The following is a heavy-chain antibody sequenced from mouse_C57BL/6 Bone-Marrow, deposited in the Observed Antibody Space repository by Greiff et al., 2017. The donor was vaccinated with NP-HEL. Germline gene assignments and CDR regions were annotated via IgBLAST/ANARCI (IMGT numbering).Heavy chain of an antibody. Sequence: EVMLVESGGGLVQPGESLKLSCESNEYAFPSHDMSWVRKTPEKRLELVAAINSDGGSTYYPDTMERRSTITRDNTKKTLYLQMSSLRSEDTALYYWARQAFVTTVVGGYWGKGTTLTVSS. CDR3: ARQAFVTTVVGGY. J-gene: IGHJ2*01. CDR1: EYAFPSHD. V-gene: IGHV5-2*01. CDR2: INSDGGST. D-gene: IGHD1-1*01.